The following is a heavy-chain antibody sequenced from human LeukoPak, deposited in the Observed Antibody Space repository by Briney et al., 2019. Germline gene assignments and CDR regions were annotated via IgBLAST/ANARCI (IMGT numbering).Heavy chain of an antibody. V-gene: IGHV4-4*02. CDR3: ARVRVPKYILTGYYLNSYNWFDP. CDR1: GGSISSTNW. Sequence: PSGTLSLTCAVSGGSISSTNWWSWVRQPPGKGLEWIGEIYHTGSINYNPSLNSRVTISMDKSKNQFSLRLGSVTAADTAVYYCARVRVPKYILTGYYLNSYNWFDPWGQGTLVTVSS. D-gene: IGHD3-9*01. CDR2: IYHTGSI. J-gene: IGHJ5*02.